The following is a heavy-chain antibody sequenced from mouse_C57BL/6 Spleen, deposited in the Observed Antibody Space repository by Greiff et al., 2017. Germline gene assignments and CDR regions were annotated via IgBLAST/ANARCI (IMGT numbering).Heavy chain of an antibody. V-gene: IGHV1-15*01. CDR1: GYTFTDYE. J-gene: IGHJ3*01. D-gene: IGHD1-1*01. Sequence: QVHVKQSGAELVRPGASVTLSCKASGYTFTDYEMHWVKQTPVHGLEWIGAIDPETGGTAYNQKFKGKAILTADKSSSTAYMELRSLTSEDSAVYYCTRIGFYYYGSSSLAYWGQGTLVTVSA. CDR2: IDPETGGT. CDR3: TRIGFYYYGSSSLAY.